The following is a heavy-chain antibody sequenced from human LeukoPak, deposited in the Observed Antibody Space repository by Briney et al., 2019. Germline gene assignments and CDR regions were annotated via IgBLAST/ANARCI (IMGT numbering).Heavy chain of an antibody. J-gene: IGHJ4*02. V-gene: IGHV3-48*01. D-gene: IGHD1-1*01. CDR1: GFTFRRYT. CDR2: IGSRKSAI. Sequence: GGSLRLSCTASGFTFRRYTMHWVRQAPGRGVEWVSHIGSRKSAIYYADAVKGRCSISRDDAKRSLFLQMNSLRVEDTAVYSCARETTGFDYWGQGTPVTVAS. CDR3: ARETTGFDY.